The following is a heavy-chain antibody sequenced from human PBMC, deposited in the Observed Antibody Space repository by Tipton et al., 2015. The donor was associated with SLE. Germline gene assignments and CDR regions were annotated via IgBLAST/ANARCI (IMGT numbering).Heavy chain of an antibody. CDR1: GYTFTRYS. Sequence: QLVQSGAEVKKPGASVKVSCKASGYTFTRYSITWVRQAPGQGPEWMAWISTYNGNTTYAQKFQGRVTMTTDSSTSTAYMEVRSLRSDDTAVYYCARVGTSGASNFWGQGTLVTVSS. D-gene: IGHD6-19*01. CDR2: ISTYNGNT. CDR3: ARVGTSGASNF. J-gene: IGHJ4*02. V-gene: IGHV1-18*01.